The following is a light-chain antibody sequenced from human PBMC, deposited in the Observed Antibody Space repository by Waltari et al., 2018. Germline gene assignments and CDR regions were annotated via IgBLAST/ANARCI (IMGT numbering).Light chain of an antibody. J-gene: IGLJ1*01. CDR1: SSHVGGYHF. CDR2: EVN. CDR3: SAHGGTNSYYV. Sequence: QSALTQPPSASGSPGQSVTIPCTGTSSHVGGYHFVSWYQHRPGKLPNLLIYEVNTRPSGVPDRFSGSKSGNTASLTVSGLQPEDEADYYCSAHGGTNSYYVFGTGTTVTVL. V-gene: IGLV2-8*01.